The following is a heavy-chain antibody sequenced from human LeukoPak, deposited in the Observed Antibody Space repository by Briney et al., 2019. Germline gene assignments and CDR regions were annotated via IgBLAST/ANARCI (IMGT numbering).Heavy chain of an antibody. CDR2: ITGSSKSI. CDR1: GFTFSSHD. V-gene: IGHV3-21*01. CDR3: VRGGSGSTHYMDV. D-gene: IGHD3-10*01. J-gene: IGHJ6*03. Sequence: GGSLRLSCATSGFTFSSHDMNWVRQAPGKGLEWVSSITGSSKSIDYADSVKGRFAISRDNAKNSLFLQMDSLRVEDTAVYYCVRGGSGSTHYMDVWGKGTTVTVSS.